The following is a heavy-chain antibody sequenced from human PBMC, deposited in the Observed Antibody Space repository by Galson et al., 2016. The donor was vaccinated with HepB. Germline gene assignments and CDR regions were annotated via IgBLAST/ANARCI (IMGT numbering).Heavy chain of an antibody. D-gene: IGHD5-12*01. Sequence: FTAYGISWVRQAPGQGLEWMGWINAYNGNTNYAQSFQGRVTMTTDTSTGTAYMELWNLRSDDTALYYCARVLGGYDFYPWGQGTLVTVSS. CDR1: FTAYG. CDR2: INAYNGNT. CDR3: ARVLGGYDFYP. V-gene: IGHV1-18*01. J-gene: IGHJ5*02.